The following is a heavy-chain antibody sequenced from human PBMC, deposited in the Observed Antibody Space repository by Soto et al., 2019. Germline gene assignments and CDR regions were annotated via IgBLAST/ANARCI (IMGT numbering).Heavy chain of an antibody. J-gene: IGHJ4*02. Sequence: KPSETLSLTCTVSGGSISSYYWSWIRQPPGKGLEWIGYIYYSGSTNYNPSLKSRVTISVDTSKNQFSLKLSSGTAADTAVYYCARGKEMATIRSPYYFDYWGQGTLVTVSS. V-gene: IGHV4-59*01. CDR3: ARGKEMATIRSPYYFDY. CDR2: IYYSGST. CDR1: GGSISSYY. D-gene: IGHD5-12*01.